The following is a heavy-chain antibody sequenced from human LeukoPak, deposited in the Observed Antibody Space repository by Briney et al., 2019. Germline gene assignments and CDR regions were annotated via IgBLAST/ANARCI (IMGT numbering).Heavy chain of an antibody. J-gene: IGHJ4*02. V-gene: IGHV1-8*01. D-gene: IGHD6-6*01. CDR2: MNPNSGNT. CDR1: GYTFTSYD. Sequence: ASVKVSCKASGYTFTSYDINWVRQATGQGLGWMGWMNPNSGNTGYAQKFQGRVTMTRNTSIRTAYMELSSLRSEDTAVYYCARGPPKVYSSSRWPFYWGQGTLVTVSS. CDR3: ARGPPKVYSSSRWPFY.